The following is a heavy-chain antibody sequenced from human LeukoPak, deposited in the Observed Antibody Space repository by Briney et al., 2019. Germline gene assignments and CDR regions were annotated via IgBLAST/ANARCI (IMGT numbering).Heavy chain of an antibody. V-gene: IGHV5-51*01. CDR3: ARRKDGVDV. Sequence: GESLKISCKGSGYSFTNYWIGWVRQMPGKGPEWMGIIYPGDSDTKYSPSFKGLLTISADKSISTAYLQWSSLRASDTATYYCARRKDGVDVWGQGTTVTVSS. CDR1: GYSFTNYW. J-gene: IGHJ6*02. CDR2: IYPGDSDT.